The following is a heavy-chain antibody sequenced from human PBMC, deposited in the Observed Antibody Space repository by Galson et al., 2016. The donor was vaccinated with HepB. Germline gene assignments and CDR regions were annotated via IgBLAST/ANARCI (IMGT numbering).Heavy chain of an antibody. D-gene: IGHD1-26*01. V-gene: IGHV3-33*01. J-gene: IGHJ6*02. CDR3: VRDHSGSYFTYHYYGMDV. Sequence: LRLSCAASGFTFRSYGMHWVRQAPGKGLEWVALIWYDGSNKYYADSVKGRFTISRDNSNNRLYLQMDNLRAEDSAVYYCVRDHSGSYFTYHYYGMDVWGQGTTVTVSS. CDR2: IWYDGSNK. CDR1: GFTFRSYG.